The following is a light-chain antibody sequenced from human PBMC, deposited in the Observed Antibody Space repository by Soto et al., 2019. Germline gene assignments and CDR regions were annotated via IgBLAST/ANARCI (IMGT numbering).Light chain of an antibody. CDR1: QSVSSSY. CDR2: GAS. V-gene: IGKV3-20*01. J-gene: IGKJ4*01. Sequence: EIVLTQSPGTLSLSPGERATLSCRASQSVSSSYLAWYQQKPGQAPRLLIYGASYRATGIPDRFSGSGSGTDFTLTISRLEPEEFAVDYCQQYGSSPLTFGGGTKVEIK. CDR3: QQYGSSPLT.